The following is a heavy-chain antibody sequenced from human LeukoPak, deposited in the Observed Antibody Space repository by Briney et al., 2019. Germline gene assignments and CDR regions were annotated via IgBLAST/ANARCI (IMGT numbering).Heavy chain of an antibody. J-gene: IGHJ4*02. CDR2: INHSGST. Sequence: SQTLSLTCTVSGGSISSGGYYWSWIRQPPGKGLEWIGEINHSGSTNYNPSLKSRVTISVDTSKNQFSLKLSSVAAADTAVYYCARLTLTGSLNWGQGTLVTVSS. D-gene: IGHD7-27*01. CDR1: GGSISSGGYY. CDR3: ARLTLTGSLN. V-gene: IGHV4-30-2*01.